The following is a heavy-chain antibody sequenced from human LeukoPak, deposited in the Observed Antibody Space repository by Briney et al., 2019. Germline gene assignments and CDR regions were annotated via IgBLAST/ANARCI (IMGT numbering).Heavy chain of an antibody. Sequence: GRSLRLSCAASGFTFSSYGMHWVRQAPGKGLEWVAVIRNSRSNKYYADSVKGRFTISRDNSKNTLYLQMNSLRAEDTAVYYCAREGEVQRERPHSFDYWGQGTLVTVSS. CDR3: AREGEVQRERPHSFDY. J-gene: IGHJ4*02. CDR2: IRNSRSNK. V-gene: IGHV3-33*01. CDR1: GFTFSSYG. D-gene: IGHD1-1*01.